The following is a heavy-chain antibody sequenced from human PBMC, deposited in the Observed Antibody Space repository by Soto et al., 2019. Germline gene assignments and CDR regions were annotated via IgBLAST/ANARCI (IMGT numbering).Heavy chain of an antibody. CDR1: GYSFTSYL. D-gene: IGHD1-26*01. J-gene: IGHJ4*01. V-gene: IGHV5-51*01. CDR2: IYPYDSDT. CDR3: ARNLVGSTRGNFDY. Sequence: GASLKISCKTSGYSFTSYLIGRVRQMPGKGMEWMGNIYPYDSDTRYSTSFQGQVTISADPSITTDYLQWSGLRASDTAMYFCARNLVGSTRGNFDYWGQGTLVTVSS.